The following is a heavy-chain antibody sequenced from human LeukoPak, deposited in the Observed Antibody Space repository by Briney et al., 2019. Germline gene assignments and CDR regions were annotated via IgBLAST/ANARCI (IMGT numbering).Heavy chain of an antibody. J-gene: IGHJ3*02. CDR1: GFTFSSYS. CDR3: AREGYSSSWDAFDI. V-gene: IGHV3-48*04. Sequence: GGSLRLSCAASGFTFSSYSMNWVRQAPGKGLEWVSYISSSSSTIYYADSVKGRFTISRDNAKNSLYLQMNSLRAEDTAVYYCAREGYSSSWDAFDIWGQGTMVTVSS. D-gene: IGHD6-13*01. CDR2: ISSSSSTI.